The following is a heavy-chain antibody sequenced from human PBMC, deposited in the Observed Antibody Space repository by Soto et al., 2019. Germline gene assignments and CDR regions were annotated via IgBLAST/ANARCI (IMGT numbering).Heavy chain of an antibody. CDR2: ISAYNGNT. V-gene: IGHV1-18*01. CDR3: GRESSSSCHDY. Sequence: QVQLVQSGAEVKKPGASVKVSRKASGYTFTSYGISWVRQAPGQGLEWMGWISAYNGNTNYAQKIQGRVTMTTDTSTSSVYMELRSLRSDDTAVYYCGRESSSSCHDYWGQGTLVTVYS. CDR1: GYTFTSYG. J-gene: IGHJ4*02. D-gene: IGHD6-13*01.